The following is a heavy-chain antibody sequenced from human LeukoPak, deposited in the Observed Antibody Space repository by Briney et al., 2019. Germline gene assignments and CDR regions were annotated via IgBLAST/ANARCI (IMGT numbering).Heavy chain of an antibody. J-gene: IGHJ1*01. V-gene: IGHV3-30*18. CDR2: ISSDGRNK. CDR1: GFTFSKYG. CDR3: ANAYYYGSGSYYILDRNRTLGPEQEFQH. D-gene: IGHD3-10*01. Sequence: GGSLRLSCVASGFTFSKYGMHWVRQAPVKELEWVAIISSDGRNKNYGDSVRGRFTISRDNSMDTLYLQMNSLRAEDTALYYCANAYYYGSGSYYILDRNRTLGPEQEFQHWGQGTPVTVSS.